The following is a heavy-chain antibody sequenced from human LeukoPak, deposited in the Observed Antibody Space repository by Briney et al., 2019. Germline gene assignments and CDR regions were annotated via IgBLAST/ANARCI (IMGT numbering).Heavy chain of an antibody. V-gene: IGHV4-39*07. CDR1: GGSISSSSYY. Sequence: SETLSLTCTVSGGSISSSSYYWGWIRQPPGKGLEWIGSIYYSGSTYYNPSLKSRVTISVDTSKNQFSLELSSVTAADTAVYYCARDLSIDYGDYFNWFDPWGQGTLVTVSS. CDR2: IYYSGST. J-gene: IGHJ5*02. CDR3: ARDLSIDYGDYFNWFDP. D-gene: IGHD4-17*01.